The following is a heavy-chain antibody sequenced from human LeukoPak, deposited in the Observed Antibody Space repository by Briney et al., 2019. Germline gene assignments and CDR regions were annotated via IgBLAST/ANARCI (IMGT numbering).Heavy chain of an antibody. V-gene: IGHV3-9*01. CDR1: GFTFDDYA. J-gene: IGHJ6*02. Sequence: GGSLRLSCAASGFTFDDYAMHWVRHAPGKGLELVSGISWNSGSLHHADSVKGRFTISRDNAKNSLYLQMNSLRAEDTALYYCAKEDYYDYGMDVWGQGTTVTVSS. CDR2: ISWNSGSL. CDR3: AKEDYYDYGMDV.